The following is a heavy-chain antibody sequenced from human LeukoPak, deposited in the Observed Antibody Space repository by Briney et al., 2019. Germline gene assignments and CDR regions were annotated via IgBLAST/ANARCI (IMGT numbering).Heavy chain of an antibody. J-gene: IGHJ6*03. CDR1: GYSISSAYY. CDR3: ARHPGRYNYYYMDV. V-gene: IGHV4-59*08. Sequence: PSETLSLTCAVSGYSISSAYYWSWIRQPPGKGLECIGHIYYNGSTNYNPSLKSRVTISVDTSKNQLSLKMRSVTAADTAVYYCARHPGRYNYYYMDVWGKGTTVIVSS. CDR2: IYYNGST. D-gene: IGHD2-15*01.